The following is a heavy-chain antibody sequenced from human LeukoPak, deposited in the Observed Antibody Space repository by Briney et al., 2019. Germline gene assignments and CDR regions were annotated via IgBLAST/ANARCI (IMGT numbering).Heavy chain of an antibody. Sequence: GGSLRLSCATSGFTFSSYAMHWVRQAPGKGLEWVAVISYDGSNKYYADSVKGRFTISRDNSKNTLYLQMNSLRAEDTAVYYCARDGVTGYSNLWGQGTLVTVSS. CDR2: ISYDGSNK. J-gene: IGHJ4*02. CDR3: ARDGVTGYSNL. V-gene: IGHV3-30*04. CDR1: GFTFSSYA. D-gene: IGHD6-13*01.